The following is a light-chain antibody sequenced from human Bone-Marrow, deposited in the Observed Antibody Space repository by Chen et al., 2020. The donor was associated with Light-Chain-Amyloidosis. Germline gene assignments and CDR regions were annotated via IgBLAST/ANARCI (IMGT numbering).Light chain of an antibody. Sequence: SSELTQPPSVSVSPGQTARITCSGDDLPTKYAYWYQQKPGQAPVLVIHRDTERPSGISERFSGSSSGTTATLTISGVQAEDEAYYHCQSADSSGTYEVIFGGGTKLTVL. CDR3: QSADSSGTYEVI. J-gene: IGLJ2*01. CDR1: DLPTKY. CDR2: RDT. V-gene: IGLV3-25*03.